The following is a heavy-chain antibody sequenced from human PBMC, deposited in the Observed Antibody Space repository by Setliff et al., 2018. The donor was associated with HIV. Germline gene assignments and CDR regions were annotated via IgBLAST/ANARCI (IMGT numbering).Heavy chain of an antibody. CDR1: GGSFSGYY. D-gene: IGHD3-9*01. J-gene: IGHJ1*01. Sequence: SETLSLTCAVYGGSFSGYYWTWIRQTPGTGLEWIGEISHTGSTNYNPSLKSRVIMSVDTSKNQFSLRLTSVTAADTAVYYCARGRHYYDILTDYYKEVEYFQYWGQGTLVTVSS. V-gene: IGHV4-34*01. CDR2: ISHTGST. CDR3: ARGRHYYDILTDYYKEVEYFQY.